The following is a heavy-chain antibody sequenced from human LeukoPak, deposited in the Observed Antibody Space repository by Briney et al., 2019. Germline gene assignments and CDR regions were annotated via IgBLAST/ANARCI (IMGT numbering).Heavy chain of an antibody. CDR2: INPNSGGI. CDR3: ARVRSDYYDSSGYVDY. D-gene: IGHD3-22*01. V-gene: IGHV1-2*02. Sequence: ASVKVSCKASGYTFTGYYMHWVRQAPGQGLEWMGWINPNSGGINYAQKFQGRVTMTRDTSISTAYMELSRLRSDDTAVYYCARVRSDYYDSSGYVDYWGQGTLVTVSS. J-gene: IGHJ4*02. CDR1: GYTFTGYY.